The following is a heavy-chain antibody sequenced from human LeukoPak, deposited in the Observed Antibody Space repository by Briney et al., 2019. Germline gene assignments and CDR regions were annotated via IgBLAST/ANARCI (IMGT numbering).Heavy chain of an antibody. Sequence: GESLKISCKGSGYSFTDYWIGWVRQMPGKGLEWMGIIYPGDSDIRYSPSFKGQVTISADKSITTAYLQWSSLKASDTAMYYCARHALDCTNGVCYVVGYFDYWGQGTLVTVSS. D-gene: IGHD2-8*01. J-gene: IGHJ4*02. CDR1: GYSFTDYW. CDR2: IYPGDSDI. V-gene: IGHV5-51*01. CDR3: ARHALDCTNGVCYVVGYFDY.